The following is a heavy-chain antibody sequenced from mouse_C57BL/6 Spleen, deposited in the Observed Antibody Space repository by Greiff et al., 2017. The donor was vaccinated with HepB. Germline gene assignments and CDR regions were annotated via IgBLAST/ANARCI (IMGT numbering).Heavy chain of an antibody. CDR3: ARGLYYYGSRGYFDY. D-gene: IGHD1-1*01. V-gene: IGHV1-76*01. Sequence: QVQLQQSGAELVRPGASVKLSCKASGYTFTDYYINWVKQRPGQGLEWIARIYPGSGNTYYNEKFKGKATLTAEKSSSTAYMQLSSLTSEDSAVYFCARGLYYYGSRGYFDYWGQGTTLTVSS. CDR2: IYPGSGNT. J-gene: IGHJ2*01. CDR1: GYTFTDYY.